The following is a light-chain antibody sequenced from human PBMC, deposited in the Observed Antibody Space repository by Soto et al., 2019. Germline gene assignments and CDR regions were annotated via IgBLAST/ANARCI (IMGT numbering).Light chain of an antibody. V-gene: IGKV3-15*01. Sequence: EIVMAQSPATLSVSPGERATLSCRASQSVSGNLAWYQQKPGQAPRLLIYGASTRATGIPARFSGSGSGTEFTLTISSLQSEDFAVHYCQQYNNWPPAFGQGTKVEIK. CDR2: GAS. J-gene: IGKJ1*01. CDR1: QSVSGN. CDR3: QQYNNWPPA.